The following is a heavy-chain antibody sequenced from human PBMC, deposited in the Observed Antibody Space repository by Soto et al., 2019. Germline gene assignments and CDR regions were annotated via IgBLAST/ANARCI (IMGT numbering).Heavy chain of an antibody. CDR3: AKDPIFGVVINDAFDI. CDR2: ITSSDVTM. D-gene: IGHD3-3*01. CDR1: GFTFSTHS. J-gene: IGHJ3*02. Sequence: GGSLRLSCAASGFTFSTHSMNWVRQAPGKGLEWISYITSSDVTMYADSVKGRFTISRDNAKNSLYLQMNSLRGEDTAVYYCAKDPIFGVVINDAFDIWGQGTMVTVSS. V-gene: IGHV3-48*01.